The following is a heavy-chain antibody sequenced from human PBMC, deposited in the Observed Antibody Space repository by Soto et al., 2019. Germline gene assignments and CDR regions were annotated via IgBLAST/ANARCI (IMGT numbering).Heavy chain of an antibody. V-gene: IGHV1-69*06. D-gene: IGHD5-12*01. CDR3: ARRQSNGYNRYFDS. Sequence: GASVKVSCKASGGTFSRNPISWMRQAPGQGLEWVGGTIPTVGAGSYAQGFQGRVTITADKSTNTAYMELSNLRPEDTAVYYCARRQSNGYNRYFDSWGQGTLVTVSS. J-gene: IGHJ4*02. CDR1: GGTFSRNP. CDR2: TIPTVGAG.